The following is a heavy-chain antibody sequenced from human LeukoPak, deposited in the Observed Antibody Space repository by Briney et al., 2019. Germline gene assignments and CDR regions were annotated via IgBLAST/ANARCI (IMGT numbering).Heavy chain of an antibody. D-gene: IGHD2-2*01. CDR3: ARVPLGRSQLYSFDY. CDR2: INPSGGST. J-gene: IGHJ4*02. Sequence: ASVKVSCKASGYMFTNYYIHWVRQAPGQGLEWMGVINPSGGSTSYAEKFQGRVTMTRDTSTSTVYMELSSLRSDDTAVYYCARVPLGRSQLYSFDYWGQGTLVTVSS. CDR1: GYMFTNYY. V-gene: IGHV1-46*01.